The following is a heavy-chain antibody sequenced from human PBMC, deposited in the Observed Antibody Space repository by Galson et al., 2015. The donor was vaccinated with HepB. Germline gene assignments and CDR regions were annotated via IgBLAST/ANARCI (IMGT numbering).Heavy chain of an antibody. V-gene: IGHV4-61*02. Sequence: TLSLTCTVSGGSINSSGYYWSWIRQPAGKGLEWIGRMSASGITNYNPSLTSRVTMSIDTSKNQFPLKLTSMTAADTAIFYCARTILVAGTIFDYWGQGILVTVSS. J-gene: IGHJ4*02. CDR3: ARTILVAGTIFDY. CDR1: GGSINSSGYY. D-gene: IGHD6-19*01. CDR2: MSASGIT.